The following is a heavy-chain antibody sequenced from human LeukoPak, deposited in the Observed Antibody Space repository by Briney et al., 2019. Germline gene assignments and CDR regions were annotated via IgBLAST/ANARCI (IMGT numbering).Heavy chain of an antibody. Sequence: ASVKVSCKASGYTFTSYYMHWVRQAPGQGLEWMGIINPSGGSTSYAQKFQGRVTMTRDMSTSTVYMELSSLRSEDTAVYYCARDRSSGWSQDAFDIWGQGTMVTVSS. CDR2: INPSGGST. CDR1: GYTFTSYY. D-gene: IGHD6-19*01. CDR3: ARDRSSGWSQDAFDI. J-gene: IGHJ3*02. V-gene: IGHV1-46*01.